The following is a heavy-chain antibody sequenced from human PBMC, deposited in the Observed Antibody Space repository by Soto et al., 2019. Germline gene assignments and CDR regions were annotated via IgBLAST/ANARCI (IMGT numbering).Heavy chain of an antibody. Sequence: PSETLSLTCTVSGGSISSYYWSWIRQPPGKGLEWIGYIYYSGSTNYNPSLKSRVTISVDTSKNQFSLKLSSVTAADTAVYYCARGVVLMVYAIYWFDPWSQGTLVTVS. CDR2: IYYSGST. J-gene: IGHJ5*02. V-gene: IGHV4-59*01. D-gene: IGHD2-8*01. CDR1: GGSISSYY. CDR3: ARGVVLMVYAIYWFDP.